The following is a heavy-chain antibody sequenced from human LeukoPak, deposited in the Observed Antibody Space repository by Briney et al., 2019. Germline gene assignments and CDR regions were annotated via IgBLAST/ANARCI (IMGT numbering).Heavy chain of an antibody. D-gene: IGHD6-19*01. J-gene: IGHJ4*02. CDR3: ARAQWLAPFDY. V-gene: IGHV3-48*03. CDR1: GFTFSSYE. CDR2: ISSSGSTM. Sequence: TGGSLRLSCAASGFTFSSYEMNWVRQAPGKGLEWVSYISSSGSTMYYADSVKGRFTISRDNAKNSLYLQMNSLRAEDTAVYYCARAQWLAPFDYWGQGTLVTVSS.